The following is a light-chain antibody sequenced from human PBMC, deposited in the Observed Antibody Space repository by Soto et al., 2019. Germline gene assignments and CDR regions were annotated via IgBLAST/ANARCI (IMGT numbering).Light chain of an antibody. CDR1: QSVSSSY. J-gene: IGKJ5*01. CDR2: GAS. Sequence: EIVLTQSPGTLSLSPGERATLSCRATQSVSSSYLAWYQQKPGLAPRLLIYGASARATGIPDRFSGSGSGTDFTLTISRLEPEDFAVYYCQQYGSSPITFGQGTRLENK. CDR3: QQYGSSPIT. V-gene: IGKV3-20*01.